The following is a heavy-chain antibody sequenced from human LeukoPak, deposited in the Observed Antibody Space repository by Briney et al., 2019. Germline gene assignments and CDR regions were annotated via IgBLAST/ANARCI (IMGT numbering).Heavy chain of an antibody. CDR2: IKQDGSEK. CDR1: GFTFSSYG. V-gene: IGHV3-7*01. J-gene: IGHJ4*02. Sequence: PGGSLRLSCAASGFTFSSYGMHWVRQAPGKGLEWVANIKQDGSEKYYVDSVKDRFTISRDNAKNSLYLQMNSLRADDTAVYYCARELRFLEWLLFAAIYFDYWGQGTLVTVSS. CDR3: ARELRFLEWLLFAAIYFDY. D-gene: IGHD3-3*01.